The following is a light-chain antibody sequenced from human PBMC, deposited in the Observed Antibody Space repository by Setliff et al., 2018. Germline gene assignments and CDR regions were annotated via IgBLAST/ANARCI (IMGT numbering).Light chain of an antibody. J-gene: IGLJ1*01. CDR3: SAYAGSNNWGV. V-gene: IGLV2-8*01. Sequence: SALTQPASVSGSPGQSITISCTGSTSDIGAYNYVSWYQQHPDKAPKLILYEVTKRPSGVPDRFSGSKSGNTASLTVSGLQADDEADYYCSAYAGSNNWGVFGTGTKVTVL. CDR1: TSDIGAYNY. CDR2: EVT.